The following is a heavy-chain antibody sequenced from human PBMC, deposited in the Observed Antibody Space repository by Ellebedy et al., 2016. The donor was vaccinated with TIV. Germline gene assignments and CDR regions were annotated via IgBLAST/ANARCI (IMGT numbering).Heavy chain of an antibody. V-gene: IGHV4-59*01. D-gene: IGHD3-10*01. CDR3: ALREGYYGSGSYYAN. CDR2: IYYSGST. CDR1: GDSIRSYY. Sequence: MPSETLSLTCTVSGDSIRSYYWSWIRQPPGKGLEWIGYIYYSGSTNYNPSLKRRVTISIDTSKNQFSMKLSSVPAADTAVYYCALREGYYGSGSYYANWGQGTLVTVFS. J-gene: IGHJ4*02.